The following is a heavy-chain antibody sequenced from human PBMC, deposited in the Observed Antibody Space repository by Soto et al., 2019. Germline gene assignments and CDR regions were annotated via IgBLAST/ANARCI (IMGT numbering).Heavy chain of an antibody. CDR2: VYYSGST. D-gene: IGHD1-26*01. V-gene: IGHV4-61*01. J-gene: IGHJ6*02. CDR3: ARGSVGDSVGSYFYAMDV. CDR1: GASVSSGSFY. Sequence: QVQLQESGPGLVKPSETLSLSCAVSGASVSSGSFYWSWIRQPPGKGLEWIGFVYYSGSTNYSPSLKSRVTISLDTTKNQLSLKLNSVTAADTAVYYCARGSVGDSVGSYFYAMDVWGQGTTITVSS.